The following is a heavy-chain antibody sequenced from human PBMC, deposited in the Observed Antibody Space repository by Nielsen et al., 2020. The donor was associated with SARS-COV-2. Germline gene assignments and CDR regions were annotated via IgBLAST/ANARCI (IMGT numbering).Heavy chain of an antibody. D-gene: IGHD6-13*01. CDR2: LSAYHGDT. CDR3: ARYEAAAESFDY. V-gene: IGHV1-18*01. J-gene: IGHJ4*02. CDR1: GYTFTSYG. Sequence: ASVKVSCKASGYTFTSYGISWVRQAPGQGLEWMGWLSAYHGDTKYAQNFQGRLTLTTDRSTSTAYMELRSLTSDDTAVYYCARYEAAAESFDYWGQGTLVTVSS.